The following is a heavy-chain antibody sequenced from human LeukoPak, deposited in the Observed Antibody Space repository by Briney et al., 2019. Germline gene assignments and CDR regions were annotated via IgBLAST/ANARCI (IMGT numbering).Heavy chain of an antibody. J-gene: IGHJ4*02. CDR2: IQNTGST. D-gene: IGHD6-6*01. CDR3: ATRIGGGSSYYFDY. CDR1: GGSISSYY. Sequence: SETLSLTCTVSGGSISSYYWSWIRQPAGKGLEWIGRIQNTGSTNYNPPLKSRVTMSLDTSKNQFSLKVSSVTAADTAVYFCATRIGGGSSYYFDYWGQGTLVTVSS. V-gene: IGHV4-4*07.